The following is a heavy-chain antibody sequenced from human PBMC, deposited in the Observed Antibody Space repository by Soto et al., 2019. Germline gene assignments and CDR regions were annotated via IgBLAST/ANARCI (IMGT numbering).Heavy chain of an antibody. Sequence: EVQLLESGGGLVQPGGSLRLSCAASGFTFSSDAMSWVRQAPGKGLEWVSAISGSGGSTYYADSVKGRFTISRDNSKNTLYLQMNSLRAEDTAVYYCAKEMAVEYCSGGSCYSTSFDYWGQGTLVTVSS. CDR2: ISGSGGST. V-gene: IGHV3-23*01. CDR1: GFTFSSDA. D-gene: IGHD2-15*01. J-gene: IGHJ4*02. CDR3: AKEMAVEYCSGGSCYSTSFDY.